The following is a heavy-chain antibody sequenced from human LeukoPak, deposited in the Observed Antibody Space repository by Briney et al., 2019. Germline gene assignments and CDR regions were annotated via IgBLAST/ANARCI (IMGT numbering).Heavy chain of an antibody. CDR3: ARDYYGSGGSDY. CDR1: GFTFDDYA. V-gene: IGHV3-9*01. D-gene: IGHD3-10*01. CDR2: ISWNSGSI. J-gene: IGHJ4*02. Sequence: GGSLRLPCAASGFTFDDYAMHWVRQAPGKGLEWVSGISWNSGSIGYADSVKGRFTISRDNAKNSLYLQMNSLRAEDTALYYCARDYYGSGGSDYWGQGTLVTVSS.